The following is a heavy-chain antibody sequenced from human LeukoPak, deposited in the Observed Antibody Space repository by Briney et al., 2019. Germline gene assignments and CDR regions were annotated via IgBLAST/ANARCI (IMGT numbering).Heavy chain of an antibody. CDR3: ARGSEWELLSCDY. CDR2: IEKDGSDK. Sequence: GGSLRLSCAASGFTFSSYWMYWVRQAPGKGLEWVANIEKDGSDKYYVDSVKGRFTISRDYSKNSLYLQMNGLRAEDTAVYYCARGSEWELLSCDYWGQGTLVTVSS. V-gene: IGHV3-7*01. CDR1: GFTFSSYW. D-gene: IGHD1-26*01. J-gene: IGHJ4*02.